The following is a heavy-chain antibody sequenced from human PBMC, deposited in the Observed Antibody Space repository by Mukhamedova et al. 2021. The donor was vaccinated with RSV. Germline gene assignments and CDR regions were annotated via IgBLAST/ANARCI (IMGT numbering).Heavy chain of an antibody. Sequence: VTGRFTISRDNAKNSLYLQMDSLTAEDTAIYYCARDIVMRKWLGAFDFWGQGTMVTVSS. CDR3: ARDIVMRKWLGAFDF. D-gene: IGHD6-19*01. V-gene: IGHV3-11*05. J-gene: IGHJ3*01.